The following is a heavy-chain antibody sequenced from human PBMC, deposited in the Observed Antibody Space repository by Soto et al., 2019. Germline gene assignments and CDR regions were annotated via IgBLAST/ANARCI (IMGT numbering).Heavy chain of an antibody. J-gene: IGHJ4*02. CDR2: IYYSGGT. V-gene: IGHV4-39*01. Sequence: SSETLSLTCTVSGGSISTTKYFWGWIRQAPGKGLEWIGSIYYSGGTFYSPSLKSRVTISVDTSKNQFSLKLSSVTAADTAVYYCARQQMVGATVDYWGQGTLVTVSS. CDR3: ARQQMVGATVDY. D-gene: IGHD1-26*01. CDR1: GGSISTTKYF.